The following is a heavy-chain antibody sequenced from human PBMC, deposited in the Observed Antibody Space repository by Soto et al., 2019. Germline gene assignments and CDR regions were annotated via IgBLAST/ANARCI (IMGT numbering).Heavy chain of an antibody. CDR3: AHVYGGYDYVDY. Sequence: QITLKESGPTLVKPTQTLTLTCTFSGFSLSTSGVGVGWIRQPPGKALEWLELIYWDDGKRYSQSLKSRLTITKDTSKNQVVLTMTTMDPVDTATYYCAHVYGGYDYVDYWGQGTLVTVSS. V-gene: IGHV2-5*02. CDR1: GFSLSTSGVG. D-gene: IGHD5-12*01. CDR2: IYWDDGK. J-gene: IGHJ4*02.